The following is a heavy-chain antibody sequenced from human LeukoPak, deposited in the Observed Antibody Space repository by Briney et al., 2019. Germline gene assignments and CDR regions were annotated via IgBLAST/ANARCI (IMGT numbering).Heavy chain of an antibody. CDR2: ITISGSST. J-gene: IGHJ4*02. Sequence: GGSLRLSCATSGLDFSKFAMSWVRQAPGKGLEWVSMITISGSSTYYADSVKGRFTISRDNSNNILYLQMNSLRAEDTALYYCPGQMHFTSSGSYFYWGQGTLVTVSS. V-gene: IGHV3-23*01. CDR3: PGQMHFTSSGSYFY. CDR1: GLDFSKFA. D-gene: IGHD3-10*01.